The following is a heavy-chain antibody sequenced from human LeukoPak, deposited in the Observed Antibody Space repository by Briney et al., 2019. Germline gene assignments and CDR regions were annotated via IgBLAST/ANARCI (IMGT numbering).Heavy chain of an antibody. D-gene: IGHD4-23*01. CDR2: INHSGST. Sequence: AETLSLTCAVYGGSFSGYYWSWIRQPPREGLEWIGEINHSGSTNYNPSLKSRVTISVDTSKNQFSLKLSSVTAADTAVYYCASRCGGNSDSCWFDPWGQGTLVTVSS. J-gene: IGHJ5*02. CDR1: GGSFSGYY. V-gene: IGHV4-34*01. CDR3: ASRCGGNSDSCWFDP.